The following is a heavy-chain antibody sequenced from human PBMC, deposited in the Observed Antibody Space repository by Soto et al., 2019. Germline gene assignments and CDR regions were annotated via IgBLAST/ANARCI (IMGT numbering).Heavy chain of an antibody. CDR1: GFTFSSYD. J-gene: IGHJ6*03. Sequence: GGSLRLSCAASGFTFSSYDMHRVRQATGKGLEWVSAIGTAGDTYYPGSVKGRFTISRENAKNSLYLQMNSLRAGDTAVYYCARVQRDYYGSGSYSLLYYMDVWGKGTTVTVSS. D-gene: IGHD3-10*01. V-gene: IGHV3-13*01. CDR3: ARVQRDYYGSGSYSLLYYMDV. CDR2: IGTAGDT.